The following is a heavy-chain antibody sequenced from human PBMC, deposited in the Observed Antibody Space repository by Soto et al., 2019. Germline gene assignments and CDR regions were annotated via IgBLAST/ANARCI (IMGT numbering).Heavy chain of an antibody. Sequence: SETLSLTCAVYGGSFSGYYWSWIRQPPGKGLEWIGEINHSGSTNYNPSLKSRVTISVDTSKNQFSLKLSSVTAADTTVYYCARQHAGGYSYGFYMDVWGKGTTVTVSS. CDR3: ARQHAGGYSYGFYMDV. CDR1: GGSFSGYY. CDR2: INHSGST. J-gene: IGHJ6*03. D-gene: IGHD5-18*01. V-gene: IGHV4-34*01.